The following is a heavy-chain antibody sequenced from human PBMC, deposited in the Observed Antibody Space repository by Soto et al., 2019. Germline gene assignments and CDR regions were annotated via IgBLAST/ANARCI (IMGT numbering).Heavy chain of an antibody. D-gene: IGHD1-26*01. V-gene: IGHV3-72*01. CDR1: GFTLSDHY. Sequence: PGGSLRLSCAGSGFTLSDHYIDWVRQAPGKGLEWVGRSRDKAQGYSTAYAASVKGRFTTSRDESKNSVYLQMNSLRAEDTAVYYCARSLVGATAYDAFDIWGQGTMVTVSS. CDR3: ARSLVGATAYDAFDI. CDR2: SRDKAQGYST. J-gene: IGHJ3*02.